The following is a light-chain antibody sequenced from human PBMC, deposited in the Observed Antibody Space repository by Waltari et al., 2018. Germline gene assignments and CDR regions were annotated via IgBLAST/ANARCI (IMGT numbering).Light chain of an antibody. J-gene: IGKJ4*01. CDR2: RVS. V-gene: IGKV2-29*02. CDR1: QSLLHSNGNTY. CDR3: MLALQTPLT. Sequence: DIVMTQTPLSLPVTPGEPASISCRSSQSLLHSNGNTYLYWYLQKPGQPPRLLIYRVSNRFSGVPDRFSGSGSGTDFTLKISRVEAEDVGAYYCMLALQTPLTFGGGTKVEIK.